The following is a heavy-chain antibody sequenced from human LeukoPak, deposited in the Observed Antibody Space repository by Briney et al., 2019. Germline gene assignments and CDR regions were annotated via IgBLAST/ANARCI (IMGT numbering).Heavy chain of an antibody. CDR3: ARHGSGRYYPAEGRVDY. J-gene: IGHJ4*02. CDR1: GYGFTSYY. CDR2: INPSVGGT. Sequence: GASVKVSCKAFGYGFTSYYIHWVRQAPGQGLEWMGIINPSVGGTTYARKFQGRVTMTRDTSTSTVYMELSSLRSEDTAVYYCARHGSGRYYPAEGRVDYWGQGTLVTVSP. V-gene: IGHV1-46*03. D-gene: IGHD3-10*01.